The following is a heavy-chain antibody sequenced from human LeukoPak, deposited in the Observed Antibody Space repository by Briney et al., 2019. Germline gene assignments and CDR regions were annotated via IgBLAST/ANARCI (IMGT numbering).Heavy chain of an antibody. CDR2: ISAHNGYT. D-gene: IGHD3-10*01. Sequence: ASMKVSCKTSGYTFTSYGIIWLRQAPGQGLEWMGWISAHNGYTHYAQKLQGRVTMTTDTSTSTAYMELRSLRSDDTAVYYCARGASYYYGSGSEIGYWGQGTLVTVSS. CDR1: GYTFTSYG. V-gene: IGHV1-18*01. J-gene: IGHJ4*02. CDR3: ARGASYYYGSGSEIGY.